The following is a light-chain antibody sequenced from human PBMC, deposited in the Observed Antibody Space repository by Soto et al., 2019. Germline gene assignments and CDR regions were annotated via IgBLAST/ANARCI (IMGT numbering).Light chain of an antibody. CDR1: QGISNY. CDR2: AAS. Sequence: DIPLTQSPSFLSASVGDRVTITCRASQGISNYLAWYQQKPGKAPKLLIYAASTLQSGVPSRFSGSGSGTEFTLTISSLQPEDFATYYCQEYIQWPPGMFGPGTTVDIK. J-gene: IGKJ1*01. CDR3: QEYIQWPPGM. V-gene: IGKV1-9*01.